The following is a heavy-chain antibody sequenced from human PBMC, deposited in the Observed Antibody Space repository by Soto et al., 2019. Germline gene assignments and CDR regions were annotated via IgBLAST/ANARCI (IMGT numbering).Heavy chain of an antibody. J-gene: IGHJ4*02. D-gene: IGHD3-10*01. CDR3: AKDTALPSAGFGELTNFDY. V-gene: IGHV3-30*18. Sequence: PGGSLRLCCAASGFTFSSYGMHWVRQAPGKGLEWVAVISYDGSNKYYADSVKGRFTTSRDNSKNTLYLQMNSLRAEDTAVYYCAKDTALPSAGFGELTNFDYWGQGTLVTVSS. CDR2: ISYDGSNK. CDR1: GFTFSSYG.